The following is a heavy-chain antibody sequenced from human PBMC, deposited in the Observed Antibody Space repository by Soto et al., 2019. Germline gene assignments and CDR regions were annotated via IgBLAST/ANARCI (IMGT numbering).Heavy chain of an antibody. CDR1: GFSLSADGVG. Sequence: QITLKESGPTLVKPTQTLTLTCTFSGFSLSADGVGVGWIRQPPGKALEWLALIYWDDDKRYRPSLKSRLTINTDTSKNQVVLTMTHIYPAHTATYCCEHSQGGTTCHNDTFDVWGHGTLGTVSS. CDR3: EHSQGGTTCHNDTFDV. D-gene: IGHD2-2*01. V-gene: IGHV2-5*02. CDR2: IYWDDDK. J-gene: IGHJ3*01.